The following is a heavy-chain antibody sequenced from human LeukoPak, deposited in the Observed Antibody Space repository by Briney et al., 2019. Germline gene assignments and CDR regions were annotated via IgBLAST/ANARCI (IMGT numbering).Heavy chain of an antibody. D-gene: IGHD3-10*01. V-gene: IGHV1-18*01. CDR3: ARDKGSGSYYNWFDP. Sequence: GASVKVSCKVSGYTFTSYGISWVRQAPGQGLEWMGWISAYNGNTNYAQKLQGRVTMTTDTSTSTAYMELRSLRSDDTAVYYCARDKGSGSYYNWFDPWGQGTLVTVSS. CDR2: ISAYNGNT. CDR1: GYTFTSYG. J-gene: IGHJ5*02.